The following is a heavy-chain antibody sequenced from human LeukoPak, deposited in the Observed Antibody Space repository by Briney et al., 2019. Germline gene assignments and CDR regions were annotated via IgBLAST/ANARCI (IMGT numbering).Heavy chain of an antibody. J-gene: IGHJ4*02. D-gene: IGHD6-13*01. CDR3: ARVWGLAVAGGEIEY. Sequence: GGSLRLSCAASGFTFSSYSMNWVRQAPGKGLEWVSYISSSGTTIYYADSVKGRFTISRDNAKNSLYLQMISLRDEDTAVYYCARVWGLAVAGGEIEYWGQGTLVTVSS. CDR2: ISSSGTTI. CDR1: GFTFSSYS. V-gene: IGHV3-48*02.